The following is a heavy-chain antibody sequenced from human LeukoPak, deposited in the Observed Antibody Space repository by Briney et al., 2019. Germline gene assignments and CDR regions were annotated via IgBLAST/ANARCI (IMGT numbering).Heavy chain of an antibody. CDR2: ISYDGSNK. J-gene: IGHJ4*02. V-gene: IGHV3-30*04. CDR1: GFTFSSYA. Sequence: PGGSLRLSCAASGFTFSSYAMHWVRQAPGKGLEWVAVISYDGSNKYYADSVKGLFTISRDNSKNTLYLQMNSLRAEDTAVYYCARGPYYDILTGPDYWGQGTLVTVSS. D-gene: IGHD3-9*01. CDR3: ARGPYYDILTGPDY.